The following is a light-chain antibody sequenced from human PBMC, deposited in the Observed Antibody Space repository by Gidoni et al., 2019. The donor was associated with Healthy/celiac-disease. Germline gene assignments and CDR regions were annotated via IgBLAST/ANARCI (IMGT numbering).Light chain of an antibody. V-gene: IGKV4-1*01. J-gene: IGKJ1*01. CDR1: QSVLYSSNNKNY. CDR2: WAS. Sequence: DIVMTQSPDSLPVSLGERATINCKSSQSVLYSSNNKNYLAWYQQKPGQPPKLLIYWASTRESGVPDRFSGSGSGTDFTLTISSLQAEDVAVYYCQQYYSTRPWTFGQGTKVEIK. CDR3: QQYYSTRPWT.